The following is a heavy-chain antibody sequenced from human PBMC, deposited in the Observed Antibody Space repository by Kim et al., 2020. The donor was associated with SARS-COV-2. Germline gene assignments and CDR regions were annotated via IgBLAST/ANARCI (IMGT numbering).Heavy chain of an antibody. CDR2: INHSGST. D-gene: IGHD4-17*01. Sequence: SETLSLTCAVYGGSFSGYYWSWIRQPPGKGLEWIGEINHSGSTNYNPSLKSRVTISVDTSKNQFSLKLSSVTAADTAVYYCARGLPRYGDYVRNPFWWFDPWGQGTLVTVSS. J-gene: IGHJ5*02. CDR3: ARGLPRYGDYVRNPFWWFDP. V-gene: IGHV4-34*01. CDR1: GGSFSGYY.